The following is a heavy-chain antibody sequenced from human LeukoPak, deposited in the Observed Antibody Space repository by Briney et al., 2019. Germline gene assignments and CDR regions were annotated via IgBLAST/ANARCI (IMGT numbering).Heavy chain of an antibody. CDR2: INPSGGST. CDR3: ATPDVRGVIV. J-gene: IGHJ4*02. CDR1: GYTFTSYY. D-gene: IGHD3-10*02. V-gene: IGHV1-46*01. Sequence: ASVKVSCKASGYTFTSYYMHWVRQAPGQGLEWMGIINPSGGSTSYAQKFQGRVTMTEDTSTDTAYMELSSLRSEDTAVYYCATPDVRGVIVWGQGTLVTVSS.